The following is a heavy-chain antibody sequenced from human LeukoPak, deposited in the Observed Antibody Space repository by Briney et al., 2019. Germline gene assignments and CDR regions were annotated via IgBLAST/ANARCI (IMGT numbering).Heavy chain of an antibody. J-gene: IGHJ2*01. D-gene: IGHD6-13*01. CDR3: ARIVMYSIIPPYWYFDL. Sequence: PSETLSLTCAVYGGSLRGFYWSWIRHPPGEGLEWIGEIYHSGSTNYNPSLKSRVTMSVDTSKNQFYLKLSSVTAADTAMYYCARIVMYSIIPPYWYFDLWGRGTLVTVSS. CDR1: GGSLRGFY. V-gene: IGHV4-34*01. CDR2: IYHSGST.